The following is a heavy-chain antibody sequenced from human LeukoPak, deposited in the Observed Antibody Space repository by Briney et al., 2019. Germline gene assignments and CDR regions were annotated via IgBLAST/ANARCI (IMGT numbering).Heavy chain of an antibody. CDR2: ISSGSTYI. CDR3: AREIYCTSTTCNWFDP. CDR1: GFTFSSYS. J-gene: IGHJ5*02. Sequence: GGSLRLSCAASGFTFSSYSMSWVRQAPGRGLEWDSSISSGSTYIYYADSVKGRFTISRDNAKNSLYLHMNSLRAEDTAVYYCAREIYCTSTTCNWFDPWGQGTLVTVSS. V-gene: IGHV3-21*01. D-gene: IGHD2-2*01.